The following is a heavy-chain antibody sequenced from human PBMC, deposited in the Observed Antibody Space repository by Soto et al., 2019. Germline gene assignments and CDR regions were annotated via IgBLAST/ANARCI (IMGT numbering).Heavy chain of an antibody. D-gene: IGHD6-13*01. Sequence: QLQLQESGPGLVKPSETLSLTCTVSGGSISSSSFHWGWIRQPPGKVLEWIGSIYYSGSTYYSPSLKSRVTISVDTSKNQFSLQLSSVTAADTAVYYCARRERAAGTDWWFDPWGQGTLVTVSS. CDR2: IYYSGST. V-gene: IGHV4-39*01. CDR1: GGSISSSSFH. J-gene: IGHJ5*02. CDR3: ARRERAAGTDWWFDP.